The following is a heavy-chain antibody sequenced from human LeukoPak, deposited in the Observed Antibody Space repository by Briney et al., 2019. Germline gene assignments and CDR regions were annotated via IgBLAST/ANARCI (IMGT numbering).Heavy chain of an antibody. Sequence: GSLRLSCAAFGFTFSRYDMSWVRQAPGKGVEWVTFISGSGISTYYADSVKGRFTISRDNSKNTLYLQMNSLRAEDTAVYYCARDRGWEPFAFDIWGQGTMVTVSS. CDR1: GFTFSRYD. CDR3: ARDRGWEPFAFDI. D-gene: IGHD1-26*01. V-gene: IGHV3-23*01. CDR2: ISGSGIST. J-gene: IGHJ3*02.